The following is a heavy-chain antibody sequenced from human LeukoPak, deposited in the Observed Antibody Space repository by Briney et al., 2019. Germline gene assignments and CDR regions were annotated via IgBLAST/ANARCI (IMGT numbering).Heavy chain of an antibody. CDR3: ARGRGWVDH. CDR2: IHDDGTVK. CDR1: GFTFSSYG. J-gene: IGHJ4*02. Sequence: GGSLRLSCAASGFTFSSYGMHWVRQAPDKGLEWVANIHDDGTVKNYVDSVKGRFTISRDDARNSVSLQLTRQRADDTALYYCARGRGWVDHWGQGTLVTVSS. D-gene: IGHD3-16*01. V-gene: IGHV3-7*01.